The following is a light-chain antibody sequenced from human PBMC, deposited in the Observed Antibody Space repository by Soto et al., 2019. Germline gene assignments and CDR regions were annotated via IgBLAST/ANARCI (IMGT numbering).Light chain of an antibody. CDR1: QGVSSY. J-gene: IGKJ1*01. CDR2: GAS. V-gene: IGKV3-20*01. Sequence: EIGLTQSPRTLALSPGERATLSCRASQGVSSYLAWYQQKPGQAPRLLIYGASSRATGIPDRFSGSGSGTDFTLTISRLEPEDFAVYYCQQYGSSLWTFGQGTRWIS. CDR3: QQYGSSLWT.